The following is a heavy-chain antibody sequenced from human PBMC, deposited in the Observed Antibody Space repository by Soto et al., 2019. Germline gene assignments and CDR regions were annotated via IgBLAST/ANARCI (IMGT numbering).Heavy chain of an antibody. Sequence: QVQLVQSGAEVKKPGASVKVSCKASGYTFTTYDIYWVRQATGQGLEWLGWMNPNSGNTGYAQKFQGRVTMPRNTSISTAYMELSSRGSDDTAVYYCARRTTAWSASDYWGQGTLVTVSS. V-gene: IGHV1-8*01. D-gene: IGHD2-21*02. CDR1: GYTFTTYD. CDR2: MNPNSGNT. CDR3: ARRTTAWSASDY. J-gene: IGHJ4*02.